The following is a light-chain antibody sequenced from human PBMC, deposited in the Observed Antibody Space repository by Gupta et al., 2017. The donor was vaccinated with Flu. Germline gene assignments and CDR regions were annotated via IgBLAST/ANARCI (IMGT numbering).Light chain of an antibody. CDR3: QVWDSTSDHPV. J-gene: IGLJ2*01. V-gene: IGLV3-21*02. Sequence: GGSNIGSKSVHWYQQKPGQAPVVVVFEDSDRPSGIPERFSGSNSGNTATLTISRVEAGDEADYYCQVWDSTSDHPVFGGGTKLTVL. CDR1: NIGSKS. CDR2: EDS.